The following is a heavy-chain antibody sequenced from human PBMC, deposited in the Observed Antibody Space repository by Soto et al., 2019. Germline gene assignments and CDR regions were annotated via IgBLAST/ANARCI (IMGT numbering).Heavy chain of an antibody. CDR1: GFTLRSYA. J-gene: IGHJ6*02. CDR3: ARSPSYYGIDV. Sequence: SLRLSCAASGFTLRSYAMHWVRQAPGKGLEWVAVISYEGSNQYYADSVKGRFTLTRDNSKKTLDLQMNSLRPDDTAVYYCARSPSYYGIDVWGQGTTVTVSS. CDR2: ISYEGSNQ. V-gene: IGHV3-30*04.